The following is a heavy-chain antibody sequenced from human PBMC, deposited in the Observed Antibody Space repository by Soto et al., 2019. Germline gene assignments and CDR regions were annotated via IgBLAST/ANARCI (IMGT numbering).Heavy chain of an antibody. D-gene: IGHD3-3*01. CDR1: GYTFTSYG. CDR2: ISAYNGNT. Sequence: ASVKVSCKASGYTFTSYGISWVRQAPGQGLEWMGWISAYNGNTNYAQKLQGRVTMTTDTSTSTAYMELRSLRSDDTAVYNCARDPAKVTIFGARYYGMDVWGQGTTVTVSS. J-gene: IGHJ6*02. CDR3: ARDPAKVTIFGARYYGMDV. V-gene: IGHV1-18*01.